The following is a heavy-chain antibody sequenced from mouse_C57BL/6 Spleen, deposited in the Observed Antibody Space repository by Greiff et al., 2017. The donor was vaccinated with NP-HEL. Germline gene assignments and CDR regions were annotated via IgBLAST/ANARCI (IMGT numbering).Heavy chain of an antibody. CDR2: IHPNSGST. V-gene: IGHV1-64*01. CDR3: ARDGYYLYYAMDY. D-gene: IGHD2-3*01. J-gene: IGHJ4*01. CDR1: GYTFTSYW. Sequence: QVQLKQPGAELVKPGASVKLSCKASGYTFTSYWMPWVKQRPGQGLEWIGMIHPNSGSTNYNEKFKSKATLTVDKSSSTPYMQLSSLTSEDSAVYNCARDGYYLYYAMDYWGQGTTVTVSS.